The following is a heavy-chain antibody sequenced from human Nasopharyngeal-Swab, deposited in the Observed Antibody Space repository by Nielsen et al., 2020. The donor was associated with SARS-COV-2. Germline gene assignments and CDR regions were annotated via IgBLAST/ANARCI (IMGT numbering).Heavy chain of an antibody. V-gene: IGHV3-23*01. Sequence: GGSLRLSCAASGFTFSSYAMSWVRQAPGKGLEWVSAISGSGGSTYYADSVKGRFTISRDNSKNTLYLQMNSLRAEDTAVHYCAKVAITMIVVPNGGFDYWGQGTLVTVSS. D-gene: IGHD3-22*01. CDR2: ISGSGGST. J-gene: IGHJ4*02. CDR3: AKVAITMIVVPNGGFDY. CDR1: GFTFSSYA.